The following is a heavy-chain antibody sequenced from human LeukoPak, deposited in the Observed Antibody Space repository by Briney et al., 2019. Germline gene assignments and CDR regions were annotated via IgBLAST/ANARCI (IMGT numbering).Heavy chain of an antibody. CDR1: VFTFTNFE. CDR2: ISYSGSTT. CDR3: ARAGPPAFDP. J-gene: IGHJ5*02. Sequence: PGGALRLSRAASVFTFTNFEMNWVRQAPGKGLEGVSYISYSGSTTSNADSVKGPFTISRDNAKNPLYLQMNSLRAEDMAVYYCARAGPPAFDPWGEGTLVTVSS. V-gene: IGHV3-48*03.